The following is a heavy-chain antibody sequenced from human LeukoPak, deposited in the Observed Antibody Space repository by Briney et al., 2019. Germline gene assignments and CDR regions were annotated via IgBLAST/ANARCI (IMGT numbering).Heavy chain of an antibody. CDR1: GGSIRRYY. J-gene: IGHJ6*03. Sequence: SETLSLTCTVSGGSIRRYYWSWIREPAGKGLEGIGRIYTSGSTNYNPSLKRRVTQSVETSKNQVSLTLSSVTAADPAVYYCARGSYYYYMGVCGKRATVTVSS. V-gene: IGHV4-4*07. CDR3: ARGSYYYYMGV. CDR2: IYTSGST.